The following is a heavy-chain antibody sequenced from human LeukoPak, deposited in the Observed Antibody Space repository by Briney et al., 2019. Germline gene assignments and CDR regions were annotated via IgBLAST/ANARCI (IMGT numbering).Heavy chain of an antibody. CDR1: GFTFSSYS. CDR2: INSSGSPI. J-gene: IGHJ3*02. CDR3: ARGVEGSYYYDSSGKGNALDI. D-gene: IGHD3-22*01. Sequence: GGSLRLSCAASGFTFSSYSMNWVRQAPGKGLEWISFINSSGSPIYYAGSVTGRFTISRDNGKNSLYLQMNSLRDEDTAVYYCARGVEGSYYYDSSGKGNALDIWGQGTMVTVSS. V-gene: IGHV3-48*02.